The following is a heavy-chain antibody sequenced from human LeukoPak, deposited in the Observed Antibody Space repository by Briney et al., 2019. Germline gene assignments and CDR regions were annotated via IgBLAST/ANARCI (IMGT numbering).Heavy chain of an antibody. Sequence: SETLSLTCAVYGGSFSGYYWSWIRQPPGKGLEWIGETNHSGSTNYNPSLKSRVTISIDTSKNQFSLKLSSVTAADTAVYYCARLRCSSTSCYTGVSPNDAFDIWGQGTMVTVSS. D-gene: IGHD2-2*02. CDR3: ARLRCSSTSCYTGVSPNDAFDI. J-gene: IGHJ3*02. CDR1: GGSFSGYY. V-gene: IGHV4-34*01. CDR2: TNHSGST.